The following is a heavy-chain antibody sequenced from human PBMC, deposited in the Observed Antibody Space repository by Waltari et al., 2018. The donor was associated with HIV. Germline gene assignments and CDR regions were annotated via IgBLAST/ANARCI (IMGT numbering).Heavy chain of an antibody. CDR3: ARLAVQGVINIGWFDP. D-gene: IGHD3-10*01. J-gene: IGHJ5*02. Sequence: QLQLQESGPGLVKPSETLSLTCTVSGGSISSSSYYWGWIRQPPGKGLEWIGSIYYSGSTYYNPSLKSRVTISVDTSKNQFSLKLSSVTAADTAVYYCARLAVQGVINIGWFDPWGQGTLVTVSS. V-gene: IGHV4-39*01. CDR1: GGSISSSSYY. CDR2: IYYSGST.